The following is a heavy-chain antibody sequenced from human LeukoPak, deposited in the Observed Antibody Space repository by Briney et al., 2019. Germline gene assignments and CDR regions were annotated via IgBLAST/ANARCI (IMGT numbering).Heavy chain of an antibody. V-gene: IGHV3-30*18. CDR3: AKDRGVLTYYYSGMTS. CDR2: ISYDGSNK. Sequence: GGSLRLSCAASGFTFSSYGMHWVRQAPGKGLEWVAVISYDGSNKYYADSVKGRFTISRDNSKNTLYLQMNSLRAEDTAVYYWAKDRGVLTYYYSGMTSGAKGPRSPSP. D-gene: IGHD3-10*01. J-gene: IGHJ6*02. CDR1: GFTFSSYG.